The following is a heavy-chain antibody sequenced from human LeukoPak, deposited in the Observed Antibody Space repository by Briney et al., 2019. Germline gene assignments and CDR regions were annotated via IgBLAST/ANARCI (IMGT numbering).Heavy chain of an antibody. V-gene: IGHV1-24*01. CDR2: FDPEDGET. D-gene: IGHD5-18*01. CDR3: ARGSGYSYGPYYYYYGMDV. CDR1: GYTLTELS. J-gene: IGHJ6*02. Sequence: ASVKVSCKVSGYTLTELSMHWVRQAPGKGLEWMGGFDPEDGETIYAQKFQGRVTMTRNTSVSTAYMELSSLRSEDTAVYYCARGSGYSYGPYYYYYGMDVWGQGTTVTVSS.